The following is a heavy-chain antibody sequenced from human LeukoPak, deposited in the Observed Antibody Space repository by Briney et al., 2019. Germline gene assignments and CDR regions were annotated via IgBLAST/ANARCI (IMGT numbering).Heavy chain of an antibody. Sequence: GGSLRLSCAASGFTFSSSAMNWVRQAPGKGLEWVSYISSSSSTKYYADSVKGRFTISRDNAKKSLYLQMNSLRAEDTAVYYCGRGGSYYNEAFDIWGQGTMVIVSS. CDR1: GFTFSSSA. V-gene: IGHV3-48*01. CDR3: GRGGSYYNEAFDI. D-gene: IGHD1-26*01. CDR2: ISSSSSTK. J-gene: IGHJ3*02.